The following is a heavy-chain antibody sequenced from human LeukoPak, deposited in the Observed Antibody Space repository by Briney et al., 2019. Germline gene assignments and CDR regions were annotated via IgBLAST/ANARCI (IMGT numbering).Heavy chain of an antibody. CDR3: ARIRRDSGDWYADDY. Sequence: SETLSLICSVSAGSISSFCWSWIRQPAGKGLEWIGRICSSEDTNYNPSLKSRVTMSVDTSQNQFSLRLTSVTAADTAIYYCARIRRDSGDWYADDYWGQGTLVTVSS. CDR2: ICSSEDT. V-gene: IGHV4-4*07. CDR1: AGSISSFC. D-gene: IGHD6-19*01. J-gene: IGHJ4*02.